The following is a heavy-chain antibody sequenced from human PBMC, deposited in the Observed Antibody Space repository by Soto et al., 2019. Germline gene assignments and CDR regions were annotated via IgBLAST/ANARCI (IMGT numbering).Heavy chain of an antibody. CDR2: IYYSGST. J-gene: IGHJ5*02. V-gene: IGHV4-31*03. Sequence: QVQLQESGPGLVKPSQTLSLTCTVSGGSISSGGYYWSWIRQHPGKVLEWIGYIYYSGSTYYNPSLKSRVTISVDTSKNQFSLKLSSVAAADTAVYYCARCIAVAGTGWFDPWGQGTLVTVSS. CDR1: GGSISSGGYY. CDR3: ARCIAVAGTGWFDP. D-gene: IGHD6-19*01.